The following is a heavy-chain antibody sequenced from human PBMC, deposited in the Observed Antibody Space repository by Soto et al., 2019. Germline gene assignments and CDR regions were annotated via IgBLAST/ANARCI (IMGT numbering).Heavy chain of an antibody. J-gene: IGHJ6*02. Sequence: ASVKVSCKASGYTFTGYYMHWVRQAPGQGLEWMGWINPNSGGTNYAQKFQGWVTMTRDTSISTAYMELSRLRSDDTAVYYCARGRLYSTTGYSSGHYYYYGMDVWGQGTTVTVSS. D-gene: IGHD6-19*01. CDR2: INPNSGGT. CDR1: GYTFTGYY. V-gene: IGHV1-2*04. CDR3: ARGRLYSTTGYSSGHYYYYGMDV.